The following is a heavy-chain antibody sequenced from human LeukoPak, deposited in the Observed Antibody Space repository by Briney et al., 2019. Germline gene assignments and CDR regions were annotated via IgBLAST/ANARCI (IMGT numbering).Heavy chain of an antibody. D-gene: IGHD5-12*01. CDR2: IYYSGST. J-gene: IGHJ4*02. CDR1: GDSFTSNNW. CDR3: ARYLVATISYFDY. V-gene: IGHV4-4*02. Sequence: KPSGTLSLTCAVSGDSFTSNNWWTWVRQPPGKGLEWIGNIYYSGSTYCNPSLKSRVTISVDTSKNQFSLKLTSVTAADTAVYYCARYLVATISYFDYWGQGTLVTVSS.